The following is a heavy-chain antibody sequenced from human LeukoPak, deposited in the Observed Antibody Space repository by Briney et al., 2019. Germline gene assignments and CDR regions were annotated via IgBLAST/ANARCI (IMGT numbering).Heavy chain of an antibody. V-gene: IGHV3-30*02. J-gene: IGHJ5*02. CDR3: AKSCSYGFDH. Sequence: GGCLRLSCVASGFTFSTYGMLWVRQAPGRGLDWVAFIWYDGTNKYYADSVKGRFIISRDNSKNTLYLQMNSLRLEDTAVEYCAKSCSYGFDHWGQGTLVTVSS. D-gene: IGHD3-16*01. CDR2: IWYDGTNK. CDR1: GFTFSTYG.